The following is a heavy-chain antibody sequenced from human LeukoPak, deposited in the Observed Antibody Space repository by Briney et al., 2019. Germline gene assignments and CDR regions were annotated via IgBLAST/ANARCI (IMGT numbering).Heavy chain of an antibody. CDR1: GFTFSSYA. Sequence: GGSLRLSCAASGFTFSSYAMSWVRQAPGKGLEWVSAISGSGGSTYYADSVKGRFTISRDNSKNTLYLQMNSLRAEDTAVYYCAKAGTAGYCSSTSCSTGDYWGQGTLVTVSS. J-gene: IGHJ4*02. CDR2: ISGSGGST. V-gene: IGHV3-23*01. CDR3: AKAGTAGYCSSTSCSTGDY. D-gene: IGHD2-2*01.